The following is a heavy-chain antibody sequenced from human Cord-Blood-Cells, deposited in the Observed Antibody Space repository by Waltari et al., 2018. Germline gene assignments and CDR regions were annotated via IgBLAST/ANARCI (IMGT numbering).Heavy chain of an antibody. D-gene: IGHD6-19*01. CDR2: RKQDGSEK. V-gene: IGHV3-7*01. CDR3: ARAAGSGVAFDI. Sequence: EVQLVESGGGLVQPGGSLRLSCAASGFTFSSYWMSWVRQAPGKGLEWVGNRKQDGSEKYYVDSVKGRFTISRDNAKNSLYLQMNSLRAEDTAVYYCARAAGSGVAFDIWGQGTMVTVSS. CDR1: GFTFSSYW. J-gene: IGHJ3*02.